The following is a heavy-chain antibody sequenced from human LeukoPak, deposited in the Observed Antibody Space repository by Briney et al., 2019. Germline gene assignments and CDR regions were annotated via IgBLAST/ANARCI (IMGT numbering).Heavy chain of an antibody. Sequence: ASVKDSCKASGYTFIGYYLHWVRQAPGQGLEWMGWINPHNGDTNYAQKFQGRVTMTRDTSITTAYMELSRLKSDDTAVYYCATVRDIVVGGGPYYFDYWGQGTLVTVSS. CDR1: GYTFIGYY. D-gene: IGHD2-15*01. CDR2: INPHNGDT. CDR3: ATVRDIVVGGGPYYFDY. J-gene: IGHJ4*02. V-gene: IGHV1-2*02.